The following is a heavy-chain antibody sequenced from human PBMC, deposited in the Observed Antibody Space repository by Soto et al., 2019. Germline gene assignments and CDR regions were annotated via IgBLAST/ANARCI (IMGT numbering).Heavy chain of an antibody. Sequence: SETLSLTCAVYGGSFSGYYWSWIRQPPGKGLEWIGEINHSGSTNYNPSLKSRVTISVDTSKNQFSLKLSSVTAADTAVYYCARDEAFVLRSVRGYDYWGQGTLVTVSS. D-gene: IGHD3-3*01. CDR3: ARDEAFVLRSVRGYDY. V-gene: IGHV4-34*01. J-gene: IGHJ4*02. CDR2: INHSGST. CDR1: GGSFSGYY.